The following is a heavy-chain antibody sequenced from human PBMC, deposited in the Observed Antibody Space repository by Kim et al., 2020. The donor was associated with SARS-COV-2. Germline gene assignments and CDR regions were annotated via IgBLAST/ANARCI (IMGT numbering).Heavy chain of an antibody. D-gene: IGHD2-2*01. Sequence: SFQGHVTISADKSISTAYLQWSSLKASDTAMYYCARQVVPAAKVVIWFDPWGQGTLVTVSS. J-gene: IGHJ5*02. V-gene: IGHV5-10-1*01. CDR3: ARQVVPAAKVVIWFDP.